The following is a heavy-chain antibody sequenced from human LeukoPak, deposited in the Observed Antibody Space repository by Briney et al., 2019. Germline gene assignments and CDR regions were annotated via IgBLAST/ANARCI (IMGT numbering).Heavy chain of an antibody. J-gene: IGHJ4*02. D-gene: IGHD3-9*01. CDR3: ARDVLRYFDWLLPPYFDY. CDR2: ISAYNGNT. Sequence: ASVKVSCKASGYTFTSYGISWVRQAPGQGLEWMGWISAYNGNTNYARKLQGRVTMTTDTSTSTAYMELRSLRSDDTAVYYCARDVLRYFDWLLPPYFDYWGQGTLVTVSS. CDR1: GYTFTSYG. V-gene: IGHV1-18*01.